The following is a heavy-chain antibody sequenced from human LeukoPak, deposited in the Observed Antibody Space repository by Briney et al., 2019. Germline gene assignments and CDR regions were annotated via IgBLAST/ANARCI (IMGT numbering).Heavy chain of an antibody. Sequence: SETLSLTCTVSGYSISSGYYWGWIRQPPGKGLEWIGSIYHSGSTYYNPSLKSRVTISVDTSKNQFSLKLSSVTAADTAVYYCARATFVRKFYDILTYFDYWGQGTLVTVSS. CDR2: IYHSGST. J-gene: IGHJ4*02. D-gene: IGHD3-9*01. CDR1: GYSISSGYY. CDR3: ARATFVRKFYDILTYFDY. V-gene: IGHV4-38-2*02.